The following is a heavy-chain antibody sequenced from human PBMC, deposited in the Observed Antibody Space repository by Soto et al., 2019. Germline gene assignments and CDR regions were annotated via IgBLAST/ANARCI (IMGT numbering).Heavy chain of an antibody. CDR2: IYHSGST. CDR3: ARGSIVAAAGHYFDY. J-gene: IGHJ4*02. CDR1: GGSISSSNW. V-gene: IGHV4-4*02. Sequence: SETLSLTCAVSGGSISSSNWWSWVRQPPGKGLEWIGEIYHSGSTNYNPSLKSRVTISVDTSKNQFSLKLSSVTAADTAVYYCARGSIVAAAGHYFDYWGQGTLVTVSS. D-gene: IGHD6-25*01.